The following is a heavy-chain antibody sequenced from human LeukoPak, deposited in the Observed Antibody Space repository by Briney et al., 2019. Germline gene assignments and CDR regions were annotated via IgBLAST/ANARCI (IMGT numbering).Heavy chain of an antibody. J-gene: IGHJ6*03. V-gene: IGHV1-69*13. Sequence: SVNVSCKASGGTFSSYAISWVRQAPGQGLEWMGGIIPIFGTANYAQKFQGRVTITADESTRTAYMELSTPRSEDTAVYYCESLGATGYYYYYYYVDVWGKGTTVTVSS. D-gene: IGHD1-26*01. CDR2: IIPIFGTA. CDR1: GGTFSSYA. CDR3: ESLGATGYYYYYYYVDV.